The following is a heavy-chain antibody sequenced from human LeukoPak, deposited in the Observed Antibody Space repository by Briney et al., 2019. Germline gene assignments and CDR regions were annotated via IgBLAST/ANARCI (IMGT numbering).Heavy chain of an antibody. J-gene: IGHJ4*02. CDR3: ARSFRYSGYDHTGH. CDR2: INPNSGGT. D-gene: IGHD5-12*01. CDR1: GYTFTGYY. V-gene: IGHV1-2*02. Sequence: ASVKVSCKASGYTFTGYYMHWVRQAPGQGLEWMGWINPNSGGTNYAQKFQGRVTMTRDTSISKAYMELSRLRSDDTAVYYCARSFRYSGYDHTGHWGQETLVTVSS.